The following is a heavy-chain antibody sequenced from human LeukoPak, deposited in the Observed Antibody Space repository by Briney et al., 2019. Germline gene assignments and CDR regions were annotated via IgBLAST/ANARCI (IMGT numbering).Heavy chain of an antibody. CDR3: AKEFYYEALSPFDY. D-gene: IGHD3-22*01. CDR2: IYSGGST. Sequence: GGSLRLSCAASGFTVSSNYMSWVRQAPGKGLEWVSVIYSGGSTYYADSVKGRFTISRDNSKNTLYLQMNSLRAEDTAVYYCAKEFYYEALSPFDYWGQGTLVTVSS. V-gene: IGHV3-53*01. J-gene: IGHJ4*02. CDR1: GFTVSSNY.